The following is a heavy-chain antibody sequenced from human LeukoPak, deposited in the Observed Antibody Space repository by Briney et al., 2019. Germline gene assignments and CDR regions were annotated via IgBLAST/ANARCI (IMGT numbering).Heavy chain of an antibody. CDR1: GFTFSSYA. Sequence: GSLRLSCAASGFTFSSYAMSWIRQPPGKGLEWIGEINHSGSTNYNPSLKSRVTISVDTSKNQFSLKLSSVTAADTAVYYCARQPADDYGDNFDLWGRGTLVTVSS. CDR3: ARQPADDYGDNFDL. CDR2: INHSGST. D-gene: IGHD4-17*01. J-gene: IGHJ2*01. V-gene: IGHV4-34*01.